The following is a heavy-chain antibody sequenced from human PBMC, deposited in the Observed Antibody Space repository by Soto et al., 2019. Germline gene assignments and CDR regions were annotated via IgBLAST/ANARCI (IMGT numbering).Heavy chain of an antibody. Sequence: AGGSLRLSCAASGFTFDDYGMSWVRQAPGKGLEWVSGINWNGGSTGYADSVKGRFTISRDNAKNSLYLQMNSLRAEDTALYYWARVRDIVVVVAAPGPYYSDYWGQGTLVTVSS. V-gene: IGHV3-20*04. D-gene: IGHD2-15*01. J-gene: IGHJ4*02. CDR2: INWNGGST. CDR1: GFTFDDYG. CDR3: ARVRDIVVVVAAPGPYYSDY.